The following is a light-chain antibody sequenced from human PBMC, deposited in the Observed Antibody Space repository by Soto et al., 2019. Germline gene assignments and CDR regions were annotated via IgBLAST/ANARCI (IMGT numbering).Light chain of an antibody. J-gene: IGKJ1*01. V-gene: IGKV3-20*01. Sequence: VMTQSPATLSVSPGERATLSCRAGQSVSSNLAWYQQKPGQAPRLLIYGASTRATGIPDRFSGSGSGTDFTLTISRLEPEDFAVYYCQQYGSSPWTFGQGTKV. CDR1: QSVSSN. CDR2: GAS. CDR3: QQYGSSPWT.